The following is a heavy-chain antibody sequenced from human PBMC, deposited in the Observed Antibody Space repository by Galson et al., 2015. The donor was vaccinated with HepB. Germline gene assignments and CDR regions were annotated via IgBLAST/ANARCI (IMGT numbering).Heavy chain of an antibody. J-gene: IGHJ4*02. Sequence: SVKVSCKASGYTFTSYGISWVRQAPGQGLEWMGWISAYNGNTNYAQKLQGRVTMTTDTSTSTAYMELRSLRSDDTAVYYCARDGMRYSSSWPFDYWGQGTLVTVSS. CDR3: ARDGMRYSSSWPFDY. D-gene: IGHD6-13*01. CDR1: GYTFTSYG. CDR2: ISAYNGNT. V-gene: IGHV1-18*04.